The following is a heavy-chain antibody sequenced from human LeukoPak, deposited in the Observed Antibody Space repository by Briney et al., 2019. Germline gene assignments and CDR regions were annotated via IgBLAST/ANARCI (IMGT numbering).Heavy chain of an antibody. V-gene: IGHV1-24*01. Sequence: ASVKVSCKVSGYTLTELSMHWVRQAPGKGLEWMGGFDPEDGETIYAQKFQGRVTMTEDTSTDTAYMELRSLRSDDTAVYYCARVPGFPYGDSTYYYYGMDVWGQGTTVTVSS. D-gene: IGHD4-17*01. J-gene: IGHJ6*02. CDR3: ARVPGFPYGDSTYYYYGMDV. CDR1: GYTLTELS. CDR2: FDPEDGET.